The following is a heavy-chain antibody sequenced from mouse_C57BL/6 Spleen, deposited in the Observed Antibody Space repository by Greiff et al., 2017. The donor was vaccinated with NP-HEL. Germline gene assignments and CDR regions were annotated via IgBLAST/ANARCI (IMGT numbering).Heavy chain of an antibody. J-gene: IGHJ2*01. V-gene: IGHV1-54*01. Sequence: VQLQQSGAELVRPGTSVKVSCKASGYAFTNYLIEWVKQRPGQGLAWIGVINPGSGGTNYNEKFKGKATLTADKSSSTAYMQLSSLTSEDSAVYFCARELGREDYWGQGTTLTVSS. D-gene: IGHD4-1*01. CDR2: INPGSGGT. CDR3: ARELGREDY. CDR1: GYAFTNYL.